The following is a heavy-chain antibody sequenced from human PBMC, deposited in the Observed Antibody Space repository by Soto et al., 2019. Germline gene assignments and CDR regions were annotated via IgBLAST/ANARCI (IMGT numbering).Heavy chain of an antibody. CDR3: AREPDHCSGGSCYPNWFDP. CDR1: GGSISSGGYY. CDR2: IYYSGST. V-gene: IGHV4-31*03. Sequence: QVQLQESGPGLVKPSQTLSLTCTVSGGSISSGGYYWSWIRQHPGKGLEGIGYIYYSGSTYYNPSLKSRVTISVDTSKNQFSLKLSSVTAADTAVYYCAREPDHCSGGSCYPNWFDPWGQGTLVTVSS. J-gene: IGHJ5*02. D-gene: IGHD2-15*01.